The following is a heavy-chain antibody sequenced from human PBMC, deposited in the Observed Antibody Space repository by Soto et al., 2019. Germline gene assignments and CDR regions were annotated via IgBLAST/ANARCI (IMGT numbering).Heavy chain of an antibody. J-gene: IGHJ6*02. V-gene: IGHV2-5*02. CDR1: GFSLSTSGVG. CDR3: ALFSMDV. Sequence: QITLKESGPTLVKPTQTLTVTCTFSGFSLSTSGVGVGWIRQPPGKALEWLALIYWDDDKRYSPSLKSRLTITNDTSQNQVALTMTNMDPVDTATYYCALFSMDVWGQGTTVTVSS. CDR2: IYWDDDK.